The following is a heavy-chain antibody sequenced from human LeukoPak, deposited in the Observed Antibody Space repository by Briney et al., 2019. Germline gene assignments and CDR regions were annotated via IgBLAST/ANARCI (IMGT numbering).Heavy chain of an antibody. CDR3: ARDSSSWSRYYYYYYGMDV. V-gene: IGHV1-2*04. CDR2: IKPNSGGT. CDR1: GYTFTGYY. Sequence: ASVKVSCKASGYTFTGYYMHWERQAPGQGLEWMGRIKPNSGGTNYAQKFQGWVTMTRDTSISTAYMELSRLRSDDTAVYYCARDSSSWSRYYYYYYGMDVWGQGTTVTVPS. J-gene: IGHJ6*02. D-gene: IGHD6-13*01.